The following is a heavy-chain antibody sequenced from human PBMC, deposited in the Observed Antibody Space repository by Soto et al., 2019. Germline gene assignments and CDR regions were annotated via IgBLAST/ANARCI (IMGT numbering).Heavy chain of an antibody. V-gene: IGHV3-48*01. CDR1: GFTFSSYS. CDR2: ISSSSSTI. D-gene: IGHD2-2*01. Sequence: SLRLSCAASGFTFSSYSMNWVRQAPGKGLEWVSYISSSSSTIYYADSVKGRFTISRDNARNSLYLQMNSLRAEDTAVYYCARSTRGYFDNWGQGTLVTVSS. CDR3: ARSTRGYFDN. J-gene: IGHJ4*02.